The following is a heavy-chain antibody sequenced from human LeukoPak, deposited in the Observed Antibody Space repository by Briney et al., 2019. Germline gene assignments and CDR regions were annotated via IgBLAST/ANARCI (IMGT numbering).Heavy chain of an antibody. V-gene: IGHV4-4*07. D-gene: IGHD2-8*01. Sequence: SETLSLTCTVSGGSISSYYWSWIRQPAGKGLEWIGRIYGSGGTNYNSSLKSRVTMSADTSKNQFSLKLSSVTAADTAVYYCARGPKMVYAHNWFDPWGQGTLVTVSS. CDR2: IYGSGGT. CDR3: ARGPKMVYAHNWFDP. J-gene: IGHJ5*02. CDR1: GGSISSYY.